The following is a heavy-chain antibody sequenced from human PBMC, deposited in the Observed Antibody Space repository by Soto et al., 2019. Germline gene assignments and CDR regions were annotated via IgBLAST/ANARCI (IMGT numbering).Heavy chain of an antibody. CDR1: GGSISSSSYY. D-gene: IGHD2-2*01. CDR3: ARHPIVVVPAANGGAYYYGMDV. J-gene: IGHJ6*02. CDR2: IYYSGST. V-gene: IGHV4-39*01. Sequence: SETLSITCTVSGGSISSSSYYWGWIRKPPGKGLEWIGSIYYSGSTYFNPSLKSRVTISGDKSKNQFSLKLSPVTAADTDVYYYARHPIVVVPAANGGAYYYGMDVWGQGTTVTVSS.